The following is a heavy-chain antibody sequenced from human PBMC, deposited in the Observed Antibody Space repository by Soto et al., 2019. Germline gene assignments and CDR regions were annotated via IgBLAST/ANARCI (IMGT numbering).Heavy chain of an antibody. J-gene: IGHJ6*02. CDR1: GGTFSSYA. V-gene: IGHV1-69*12. CDR2: IIPIFGTA. Sequence: QVQLVQSGAEVKKPGSSVKVSCKASGGTFSSYAISWVRQAPGQGLEWMGGIIPIFGTADYAQKFQGRVTITADESTSTAYMELSSRRSEDTAVYYCALHYGSGSNYYYYGMDVWGQGTTVTVSS. D-gene: IGHD3-10*01. CDR3: ALHYGSGSNYYYYGMDV.